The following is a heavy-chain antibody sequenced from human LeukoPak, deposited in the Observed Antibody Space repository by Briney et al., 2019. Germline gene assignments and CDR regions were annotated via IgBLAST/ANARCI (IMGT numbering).Heavy chain of an antibody. CDR2: ISDNGGHT. J-gene: IGHJ1*01. CDR3: VKDDVAVPAAAYFHS. Sequence: GGSLRLSCAASGFTFNSCAMNWVRQAPGKGLDWVSSISDNGGHTYSADSVTGRFSISRDNSKNTLYLQMNRLRAEDTAIYYCVKDDVAVPAAAYFHSWGQGTLVTVSS. V-gene: IGHV3-23*01. D-gene: IGHD2-2*01. CDR1: GFTFNSCA.